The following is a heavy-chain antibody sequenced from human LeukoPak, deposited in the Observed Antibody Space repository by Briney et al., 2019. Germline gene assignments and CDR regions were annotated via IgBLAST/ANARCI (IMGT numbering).Heavy chain of an antibody. D-gene: IGHD7-27*01. Sequence: GRSLRLSCAASGFTFSSYSMHWVRQAPGKGLXWVAVLSSDGSNKYYADSVKGRFTISRDNSKNTLSLQMNSLRAEDTAVYYCASSPLGMGRDYWGQGTLVTVSS. CDR2: LSSDGSNK. CDR3: ASSPLGMGRDY. J-gene: IGHJ4*02. CDR1: GFTFSSYS. V-gene: IGHV3-30-3*01.